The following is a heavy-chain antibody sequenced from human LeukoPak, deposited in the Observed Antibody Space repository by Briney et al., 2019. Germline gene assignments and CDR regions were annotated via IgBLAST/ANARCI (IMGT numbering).Heavy chain of an antibody. D-gene: IGHD3-10*01. Sequence: GSLRLSCAASGFTFRSYSMNWVRQAPGKGLEWVSSINSDSNYIYYADSVQGRFTISRDNAKNSLYLQMNSLRAEDTAVYYCAVAYYYGSGDAFDIWGQGTKVTVSS. V-gene: IGHV3-21*01. CDR1: GFTFRSYS. CDR3: AVAYYYGSGDAFDI. J-gene: IGHJ3*02. CDR2: INSDSNYI.